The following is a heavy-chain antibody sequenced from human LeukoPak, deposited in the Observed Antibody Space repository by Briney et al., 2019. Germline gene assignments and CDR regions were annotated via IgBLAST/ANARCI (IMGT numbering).Heavy chain of an antibody. CDR3: ARDHQESRESSGSYLPPDYFDY. Sequence: GGSLRLSCAASGFTFSSYAMHWVRQAPGKGLEWVAVISYDGSNKYYADSVKGRFTISRDNSKNTLYLQMNSLRAEDTAVYYCARDHQESRESSGSYLPPDYFDYWGQGTLVTVSS. CDR2: ISYDGSNK. V-gene: IGHV3-30*04. J-gene: IGHJ4*02. CDR1: GFTFSSYA. D-gene: IGHD1-26*01.